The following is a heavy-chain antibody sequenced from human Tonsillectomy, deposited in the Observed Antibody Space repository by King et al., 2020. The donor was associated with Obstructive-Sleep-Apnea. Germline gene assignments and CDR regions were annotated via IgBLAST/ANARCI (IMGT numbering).Heavy chain of an antibody. V-gene: IGHV1-2*02. Sequence: VQLVESGAEVKKPGASVKVSCKASGYTFTGHSMHWVRQAPGQGLEWMGWINPNSGGTNYAQKFQGRVTMTRDTSISTAFMELSRLRSDDTAVYYCARTYGSGNYFYYWGQGTLVPVST. CDR2: INPNSGGT. CDR3: ARTYGSGNYFYY. CDR1: GYTFTGHS. J-gene: IGHJ4*02. D-gene: IGHD3-10*01.